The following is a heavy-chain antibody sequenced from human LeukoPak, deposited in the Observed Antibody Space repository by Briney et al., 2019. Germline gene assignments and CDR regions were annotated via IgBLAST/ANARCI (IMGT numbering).Heavy chain of an antibody. V-gene: IGHV3-23*01. CDR3: AELGITMIGGV. Sequence: PGGSLRLSCAASGFTFSSYGMSWVRQAPGKGLEWLSAISGSGGSTYYADSVKGRFTISRDNAKNSLYLQMNSLRAEDTAVYYCAELGITMIGGVWGKGTTVTISS. J-gene: IGHJ6*04. CDR2: ISGSGGST. D-gene: IGHD3-10*02. CDR1: GFTFSSYG.